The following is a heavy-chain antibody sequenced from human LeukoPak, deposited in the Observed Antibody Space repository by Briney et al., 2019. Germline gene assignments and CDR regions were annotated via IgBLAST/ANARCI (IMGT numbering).Heavy chain of an antibody. CDR1: GGTFSSHA. CDR2: IIPIFGTA. V-gene: IGHV1-69*06. Sequence: ASVKVSCKASGGTFSSHAISWVRQAPGQGLEWMGRIIPIFGTANYAEKFQGRVTITADKSTSDAYMELSSLRSEDTAVYYCARDEDPHYYDSSGHYYGYWGQGTLVTVSS. D-gene: IGHD3-22*01. CDR3: ARDEDPHYYDSSGHYYGY. J-gene: IGHJ4*02.